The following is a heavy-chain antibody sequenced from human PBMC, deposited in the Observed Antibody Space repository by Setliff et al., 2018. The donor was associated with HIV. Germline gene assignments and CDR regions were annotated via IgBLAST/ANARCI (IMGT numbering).Heavy chain of an antibody. V-gene: IGHV4-31*03. Sequence: PSETLSLTCTVSGGSISRGGFYWSWIRHHPGKGLEWIGYVNYRGTTYYNPSLKSRAAILVDTSTNQFSLNVRSVTVADTAVYYCSRTTAVAVPAANYYFDPWGQGTLVTVSS. CDR3: SRTTAVAVPAANYYFDP. J-gene: IGHJ4*02. D-gene: IGHD2-2*01. CDR2: VNYRGTT. CDR1: GGSISRGGFY.